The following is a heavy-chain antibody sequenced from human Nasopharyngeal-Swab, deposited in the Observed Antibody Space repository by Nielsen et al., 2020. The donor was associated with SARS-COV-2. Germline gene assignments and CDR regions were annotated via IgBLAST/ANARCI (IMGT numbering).Heavy chain of an antibody. V-gene: IGHV3-7*02. J-gene: IGHJ4*02. CDR2: IKQDGSEK. D-gene: IGHD4-11*01. CDR3: ARGGRGDYNEKFDY. Sequence: GESLKISCAASGFTFSSYWMSWVRQAPGKGLEWVANIKQDGSEKYYVDSVKGRFTISRDNSKNTVDLLMDSLTPEDTAVYFCARGGRGDYNEKFDYWGQGTLVTVSS. CDR1: GFTFSSYW.